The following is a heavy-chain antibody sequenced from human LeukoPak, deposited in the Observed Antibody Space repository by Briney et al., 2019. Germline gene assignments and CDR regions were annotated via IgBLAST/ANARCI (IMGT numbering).Heavy chain of an antibody. J-gene: IGHJ4*02. CDR3: AREAGRNYCGGDCYPDY. CDR1: GYTFTSYY. D-gene: IGHD2-21*02. CDR2: VNPSGGST. V-gene: IGHV1-46*01. Sequence: ASVKVSCKASGYTFTSYYMHWVRQAPGQGHEWMGIVNPSGGSTSYAQKFQGRVTMTRDTSTSTVYMELSSLRSEDTAVYYCAREAGRNYCGGDCYPDYWGQGTLVTVSS.